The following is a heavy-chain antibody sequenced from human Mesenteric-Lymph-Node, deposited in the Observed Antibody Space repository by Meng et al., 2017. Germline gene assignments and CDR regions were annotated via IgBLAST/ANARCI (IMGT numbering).Heavy chain of an antibody. V-gene: IGHV1-24*01. CDR3: ARGSRNKGMVRGPSGALDL. J-gene: IGHJ3*01. D-gene: IGHD3-10*01. CDR2: FDPEDGET. CDR1: GYTLTELS. Sequence: ASVKVSCKVSGYTLTELSMHWVRQAPGKGLEWMGGFDPEDGETIYAQKFQGRVTMTEDTSTDTPYIELSSLRSEETAVYYSARGSRNKGMVRGPSGALDLWGQGTMVTVSS.